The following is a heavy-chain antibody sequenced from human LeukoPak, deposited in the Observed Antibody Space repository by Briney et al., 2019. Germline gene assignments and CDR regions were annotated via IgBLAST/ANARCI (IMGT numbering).Heavy chain of an antibody. J-gene: IGHJ5*02. CDR2: IIPIFGTA. CDR3: AREAFYYYDSSGYLP. V-gene: IGHV1-69*13. CDR1: GGTFSSYA. Sequence: SVKVSCKASGGTFSSYAISWVRQAPGQGLEWMGGIIPIFGTANYAQKFQGRVTITADESTSTAYMELSSLRSEDTAMYYCAREAFYYYDSSGYLPWGQGTLVTVSS. D-gene: IGHD3-22*01.